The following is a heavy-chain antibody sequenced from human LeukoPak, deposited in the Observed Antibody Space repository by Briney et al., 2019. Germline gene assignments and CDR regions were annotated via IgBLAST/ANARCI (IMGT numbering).Heavy chain of an antibody. J-gene: IGHJ6*04. V-gene: IGHV3-48*03. D-gene: IGHD3-10*02. CDR1: GFTFSSYE. CDR3: AELGITMIGGV. CDR2: ISSSGSTK. Sequence: PGGSLRLSCAASGFTFSSYEMNWVRLAPGKGLEWVSYISSSGSTKYYADSVKGRFTISRDNAKNSLYLQMNSLRAEDTAVYYCAELGITMIGGVWGKGTTVTISS.